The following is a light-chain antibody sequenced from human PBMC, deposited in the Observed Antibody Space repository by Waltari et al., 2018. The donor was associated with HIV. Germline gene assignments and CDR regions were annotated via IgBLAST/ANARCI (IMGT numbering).Light chain of an antibody. CDR2: WDN. CDR3: AAWDDSLSGRV. CDR1: NSNIGINY. V-gene: IGLV1-47*01. J-gene: IGLJ3*02. Sequence: QSVLTQPPSASGTPGQRVTIYCSGSNSNIGINYVYWYQQLPGTAPKLLIYWDNKLPSGLPGRFSGSKSGTSASLAIRGLRSEDEADYYCAAWDDSLSGRVFGGGTNLTVL.